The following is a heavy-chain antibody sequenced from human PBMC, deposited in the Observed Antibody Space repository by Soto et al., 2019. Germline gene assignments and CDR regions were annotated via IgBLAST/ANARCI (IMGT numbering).Heavy chain of an antibody. J-gene: IGHJ6*02. CDR1: GFTFSSYG. Sequence: GGSLRLSCAASGFTFSSYGMHWVRQAPGKGLEWVAVIWYDGSNKYYADSVKGRFTISRDNSKNTLYLQMNSLRAEDTAVYYCARSLDYCSGGSCYGVYYYGMDVWGQGTTVTVSS. CDR3: ARSLDYCSGGSCYGVYYYGMDV. D-gene: IGHD2-15*01. CDR2: IWYDGSNK. V-gene: IGHV3-33*01.